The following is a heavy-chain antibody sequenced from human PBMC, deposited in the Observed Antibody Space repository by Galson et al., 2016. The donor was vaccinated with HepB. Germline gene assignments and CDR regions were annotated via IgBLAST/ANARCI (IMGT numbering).Heavy chain of an antibody. V-gene: IGHV3-21*01. CDR3: ARGGKSDVYITAPDNLFFDP. D-gene: IGHD6-13*01. CDR2: ISSRTSDI. CDR1: GFTFRTYN. J-gene: IGHJ2*01. Sequence: SLRLSCAASGFTFRTYNMNWVRQAPGKGLEWVSSISSRTSDIYYADSVKGRFTISRDNAKNSLYLQMNSLRAEDTAVYYCARGGKSDVYITAPDNLFFDPWGRGTLVTVSS.